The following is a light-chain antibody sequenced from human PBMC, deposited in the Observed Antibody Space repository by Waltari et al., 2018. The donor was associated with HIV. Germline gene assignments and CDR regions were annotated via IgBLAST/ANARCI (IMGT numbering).Light chain of an antibody. Sequence: DAVLTQSPLSSAVTLGQPASISCRSSQSLEHTDGNTYLSWVHQRPGQPPRLLIYKISNRFSGVPDRFSGSGAGTDFTLKISRVEPEDVGVYYCMQSTEFPQYTFGPGTKLEIK. J-gene: IGKJ2*01. CDR3: MQSTEFPQYT. CDR2: KIS. CDR1: QSLEHTDGNTY. V-gene: IGKV2-24*01.